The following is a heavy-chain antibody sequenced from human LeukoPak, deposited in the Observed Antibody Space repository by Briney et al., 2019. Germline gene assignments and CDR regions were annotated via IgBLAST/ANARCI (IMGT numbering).Heavy chain of an antibody. D-gene: IGHD3-10*01. CDR2: ISSSSSYI. Sequence: GGSLTLSCAASGFTFSSYSMNWVRQAPGKGLEWVSSISSSSSYIYYADSVKGRFTISRDNAKNSLYLQMNSLRAEDTAVYYCARVYGSGNGMDVWGQGTTVTVSS. J-gene: IGHJ6*02. V-gene: IGHV3-21*01. CDR1: GFTFSSYS. CDR3: ARVYGSGNGMDV.